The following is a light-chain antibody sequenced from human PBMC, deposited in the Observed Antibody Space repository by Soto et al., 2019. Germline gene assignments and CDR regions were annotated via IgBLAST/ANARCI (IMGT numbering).Light chain of an antibody. CDR2: AAS. V-gene: IGKV3-20*01. Sequence: DIVLTQSPATLSLSPGERATLSCRASRSFASSYLAWYQHKPGQAPRLLVYAASIRATGIPDRFIGSGSATDFTLTISGLEPDDSAVYYCHHYDSSPPYTFXQGTKVDI. CDR3: HHYDSSPPYT. J-gene: IGKJ2*01. CDR1: RSFASSY.